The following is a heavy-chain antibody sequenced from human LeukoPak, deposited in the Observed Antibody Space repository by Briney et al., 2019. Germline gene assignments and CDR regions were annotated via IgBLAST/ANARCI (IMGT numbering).Heavy chain of an antibody. D-gene: IGHD3-9*01. J-gene: IGHJ3*02. Sequence: GGSLRLSCAASGFTFSSYAMSWVRQAPGKGLEWVSAISGSGGSTYYADSVKGRFTISRDNSKNTLYLQMNSLRAEDTAVYYCARGPSYYDILTAFPVGPLGMPIWGQGTMVTVSS. CDR1: GFTFSSYA. V-gene: IGHV3-23*01. CDR3: ARGPSYYDILTAFPVGPLGMPI. CDR2: ISGSGGST.